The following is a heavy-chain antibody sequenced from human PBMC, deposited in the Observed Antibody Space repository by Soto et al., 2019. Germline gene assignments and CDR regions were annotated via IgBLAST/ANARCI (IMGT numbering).Heavy chain of an antibody. CDR2: IYYSGST. J-gene: IGHJ5*02. CDR1: GGSISSSSYY. V-gene: IGHV4-39*01. CDR3: ARQEPTAAGTSSSWFDP. Sequence: QLQLQESGPGLVKPSETLSLTCTVSGGSISSSSYYWGWIRQPPGKGLEWIGSIYYSGSTYYNPSLKSRVTISVDTSKNQFSLKLSSVTAADTAVYYCARQEPTAAGTSSSWFDPWGQGTLVTVSS. D-gene: IGHD6-13*01.